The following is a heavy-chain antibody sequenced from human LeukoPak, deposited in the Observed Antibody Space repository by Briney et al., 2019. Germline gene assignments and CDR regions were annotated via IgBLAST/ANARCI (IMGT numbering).Heavy chain of an antibody. D-gene: IGHD3-10*01. J-gene: IGHJ6*03. CDR2: ISAYNGNT. CDR1: GYTFTSYG. V-gene: IGHV1-18*01. CDR3: ARDYYGSGSHKKTYYMDV. Sequence: ASVKVSCKASGYTFTSYGISWVRQAPGQGLEWMGWISAYNGNTNYAQKLQGRVTMTTGTSTSTAYMELRSLRSDDTAVYYCARDYYGSGSHKKTYYMDVWGKGTTVTISS.